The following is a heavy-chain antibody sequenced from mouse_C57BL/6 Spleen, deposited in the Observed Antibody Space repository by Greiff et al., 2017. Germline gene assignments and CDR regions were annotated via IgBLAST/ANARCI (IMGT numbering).Heavy chain of an antibody. CDR3: ARDCGYDYFDY. CDR1: GYTFTSYW. Sequence: QVQLQQPGAELVKPGASVKLSCKASGYTFTSYWMHWVKQRPGPGLEWIGMIHPNSGSTNYNEKFKSKATLTVDKSSSTAYMQLSSLTSEDSAVXYCARDCGYDYFDYWGQGTTLTVSS. D-gene: IGHD2-2*01. CDR2: IHPNSGST. V-gene: IGHV1-64*01. J-gene: IGHJ2*01.